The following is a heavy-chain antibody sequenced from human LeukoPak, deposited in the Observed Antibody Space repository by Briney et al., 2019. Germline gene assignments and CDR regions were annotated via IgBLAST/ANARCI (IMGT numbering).Heavy chain of an antibody. CDR3: ARAFQSLGGLSLPDY. Sequence: ASVKVSCKASGYTFTRYGMNWVRQAPGQGLEWMGWIHPSTGKPTYAQGFTGRFVFSLATSVSTTYLQISSLKAEDTAVYYCARAFQSLGGLSLPDYWGQGTLVTVSS. J-gene: IGHJ4*02. CDR2: IHPSTGKP. V-gene: IGHV7-4-1*02. CDR1: GYTFTRYG. D-gene: IGHD3-16*02.